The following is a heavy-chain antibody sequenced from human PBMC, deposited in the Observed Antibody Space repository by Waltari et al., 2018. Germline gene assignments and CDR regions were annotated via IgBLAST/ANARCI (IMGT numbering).Heavy chain of an antibody. CDR3: ARDYCSGDGCSLDC. V-gene: IGHV1-18*04. CDR2: INRTNGNP. CDR1: GYTFTSHS. D-gene: IGHD2-15*01. J-gene: IGHJ4*02. Sequence: QVQLVQSGNEVMKPGASVKVSCKASGYTFTSHSITWVRQAPGQGPEWLGWINRTNGNPKFAQKFQGSVSLTTDTSTSTAYMDLRSLTSDDTAVYYCARDYCSGDGCSLDCWGQGTLVTVSS.